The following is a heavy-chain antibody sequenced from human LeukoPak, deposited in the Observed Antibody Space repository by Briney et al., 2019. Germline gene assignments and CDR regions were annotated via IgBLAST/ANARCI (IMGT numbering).Heavy chain of an antibody. V-gene: IGHV3-53*01. CDR3: ARSRLTLPGSGHDYFFDY. Sequence: PGGSLRLSCAASGFTVSSNYMSWVRQAPGKGLEWVSVIYSGGSTYYADSVKGRFTISRDNSKNTLYLQMNSLRAEDTAVYYCARSRLTLPGSGHDYFFDYWGQGTLVTVSS. CDR1: GFTVSSNY. D-gene: IGHD2-15*01. CDR2: IYSGGST. J-gene: IGHJ4*02.